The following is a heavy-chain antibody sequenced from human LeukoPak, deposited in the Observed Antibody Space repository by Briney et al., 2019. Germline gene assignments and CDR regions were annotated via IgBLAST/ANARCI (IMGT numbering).Heavy chain of an antibody. J-gene: IGHJ4*02. V-gene: IGHV3-30*02. D-gene: IGHD1-7*01. CDR1: GFTFSSYG. CDR2: IRYDGSNK. CDR3: AKDPKYNWNYGYY. Sequence: GGSLRLSCAASGFTFSSYGMHWVRQAPGKGLEWVAFIRYDGSNKYYADSVKGRFTISRDNSKNTLYLQMNSLRAEDTAVYYCAKDPKYNWNYGYYWGQGTLVTVSS.